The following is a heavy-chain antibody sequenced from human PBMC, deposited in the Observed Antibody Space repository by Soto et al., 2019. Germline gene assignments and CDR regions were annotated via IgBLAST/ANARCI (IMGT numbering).Heavy chain of an antibody. J-gene: IGHJ6*02. CDR1: GFTFSSYS. CDR3: ARLGYCSSTSCYDYYYYGMDV. Sequence: GGSLRLSCAASGFTFSSYSMNWVRQAPGKGLEWVSSISSSSSYIYYADSVKGRFTISRDNAKNSLYLQMNSLRAEDTAVYYCARLGYCSSTSCYDYYYYGMDVWGQGTTVTVSS. V-gene: IGHV3-21*01. CDR2: ISSSSSYI. D-gene: IGHD2-2*01.